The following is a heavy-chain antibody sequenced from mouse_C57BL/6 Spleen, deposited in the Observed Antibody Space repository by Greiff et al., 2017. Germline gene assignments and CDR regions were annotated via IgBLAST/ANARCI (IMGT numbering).Heavy chain of an antibody. V-gene: IGHV5-9-1*02. CDR3: TRGARGYAMDY. Sequence: EVMLVESGEGLVKPGGSLKLSCAASGFTFSSYAMSWVRQTPEKRLEWVAYISSGGDYIYYADTVKGRFPISRDNARNTLYLQMSSLKSEDTAMYYCTRGARGYAMDYWGQGTSVTVSS. J-gene: IGHJ4*01. CDR2: ISSGGDYI. CDR1: GFTFSSYA.